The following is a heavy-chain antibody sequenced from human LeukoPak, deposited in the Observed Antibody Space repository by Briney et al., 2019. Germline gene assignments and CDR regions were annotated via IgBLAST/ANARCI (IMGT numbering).Heavy chain of an antibody. CDR3: ARGTTVTTFDY. V-gene: IGHV4-31*03. J-gene: IGHJ4*02. CDR2: IYYSGST. D-gene: IGHD4-17*01. Sequence: PSQTLSLTCTVSGGSISSSGYCWSWIRQHPGRGLEWIGYIYYSGSTYYNPSLKSRVTISVDTSKNRFSLKLSSVTAADTAVYYCARGTTVTTFDYWGQGTLVTVCS. CDR1: GGSISSSGYC.